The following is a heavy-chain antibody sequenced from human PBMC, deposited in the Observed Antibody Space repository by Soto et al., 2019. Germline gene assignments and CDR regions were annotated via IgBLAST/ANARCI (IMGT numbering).Heavy chain of an antibody. J-gene: IGHJ4*02. D-gene: IGHD6-6*01. CDR2: INPKSGGA. CDR3: ARDHERAARTVDY. Sequence: ASVKVSCKASGYTFSGYYMHWVRQAPGQGLEWMGWINPKSGGASYAQKFQGRVTMTRDTSISTAYMELSRLRSDDTAVYYCARDHERAARTVDYWGQGNLVTVSS. V-gene: IGHV1-2*02. CDR1: GYTFSGYY.